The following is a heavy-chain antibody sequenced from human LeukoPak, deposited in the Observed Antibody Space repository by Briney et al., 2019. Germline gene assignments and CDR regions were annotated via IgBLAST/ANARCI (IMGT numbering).Heavy chain of an antibody. Sequence: PSETPSLACSVSGASISSSFYWSWIRQPPQRGLEWIGDIYYSGNTNYNPSLQSRVTIAVDASKNQFSLKLSSVTAADTAVYYCARSSGYYSYWGQGTLVTVSS. CDR2: IYYSGNT. J-gene: IGHJ4*02. CDR3: ARSSGYYSY. D-gene: IGHD3-22*01. V-gene: IGHV4-59*01. CDR1: GASISSSFY.